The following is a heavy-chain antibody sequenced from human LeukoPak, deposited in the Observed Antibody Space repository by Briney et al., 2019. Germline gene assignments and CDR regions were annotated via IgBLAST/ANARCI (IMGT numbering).Heavy chain of an antibody. V-gene: IGHV3-23*01. CDR3: AKCEGWFGELCRFDY. D-gene: IGHD3-10*01. CDR2: ISGSGGST. CDR1: GFTFSSYG. J-gene: IGHJ4*02. Sequence: GGSLRLSCAASGFTFSSYGMSWVRQAPGKGLEWVSAISGSGGSTYYADSVKGRFTISRDNSKNTLYLQMNSLRAEDTAVYYCAKCEGWFGELCRFDYWGQGTLVTVSS.